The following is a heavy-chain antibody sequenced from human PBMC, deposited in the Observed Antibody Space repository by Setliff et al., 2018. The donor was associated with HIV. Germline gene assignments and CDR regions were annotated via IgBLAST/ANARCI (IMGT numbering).Heavy chain of an antibody. J-gene: IGHJ6*03. CDR1: AGPSSSSSYN. Sequence: SETLSLTCTVSAGPSSSSSYNCGWIRQPPGKGLQWIGSIYYSGRTYYTPSLKSRVTISVDTSKNQFSLKLRSVTAADTALYYCARGRYRSRWYASDHYYIDVWGKGTTVTVSS. D-gene: IGHD6-13*01. V-gene: IGHV4-39*01. CDR2: IYYSGRT. CDR3: ARGRYRSRWYASDHYYIDV.